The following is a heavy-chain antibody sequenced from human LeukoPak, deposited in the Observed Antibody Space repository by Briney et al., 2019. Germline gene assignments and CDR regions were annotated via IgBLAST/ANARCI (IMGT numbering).Heavy chain of an antibody. CDR1: GFTFSSYG. CDR3: AKGSQYSSSGNAPNFDY. V-gene: IGHV3-30*02. CDR2: IRYDGSNK. D-gene: IGHD6-13*01. Sequence: GGSLRLSCAASGFTFSSYGMHWVRQAPGKGLEWVAFIRYDGSNKYYADSVKGRFTISRDNSKNTLYLQMNSLRAEDTAVYYCAKGSQYSSSGNAPNFDYWGQGTLVTVSS. J-gene: IGHJ4*02.